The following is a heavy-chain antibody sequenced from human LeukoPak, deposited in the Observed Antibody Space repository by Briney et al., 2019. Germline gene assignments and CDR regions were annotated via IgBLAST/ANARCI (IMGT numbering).Heavy chain of an antibody. CDR1: GYTFTSYD. D-gene: IGHD2-15*01. J-gene: IGHJ6*03. CDR2: MNPNSGNT. Sequence: ASVKVSCKASGYTFTSYDINWVRQATGQGLEWMGWMNPNSGNTGYAQKFQGRVTITRNTSISIAYMELSSLRSEDTAVYYCARGHVVVVAAPYYYYYMDVWGKGTTVTVSS. CDR3: ARGHVVVVAAPYYYYYMDV. V-gene: IGHV1-8*03.